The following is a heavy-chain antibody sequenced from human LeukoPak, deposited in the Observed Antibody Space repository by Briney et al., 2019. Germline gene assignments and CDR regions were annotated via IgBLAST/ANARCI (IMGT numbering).Heavy chain of an antibody. D-gene: IGHD3-3*01. CDR1: GGSFSGYY. J-gene: IGHJ4*02. CDR3: ASRSSIWSGYQDTLYYFDS. V-gene: IGHV4-34*01. Sequence: SETLSLTCAVYGGSFSGYYWSWIRQPPGKGLEWIGEINHSGTTNYNPSLKSRVTISVDTSKNQFSLKLSSVTAADTAVYYCASRSSIWSGYQDTLYYFDSWGQGTLVTVSS. CDR2: INHSGTT.